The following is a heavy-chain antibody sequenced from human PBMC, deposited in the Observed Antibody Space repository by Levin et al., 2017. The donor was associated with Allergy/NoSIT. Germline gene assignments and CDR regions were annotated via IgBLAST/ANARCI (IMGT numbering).Heavy chain of an antibody. CDR1: GFTFSSYG. V-gene: IGHV3-33*01. J-gene: IGHJ4*02. CDR3: ARELQTALTGMDY. Sequence: GGSLRLSCAASGFTFSSYGMHWVRQAPGKGLEWVAVIWYDGSNKYYADSVKGRFTISRDNSKNTLYLQMNSLRAEDTAVYYCARELQTALTGMDYWGQGTLVTVSS. CDR2: IWYDGSNK. D-gene: IGHD3-10*01.